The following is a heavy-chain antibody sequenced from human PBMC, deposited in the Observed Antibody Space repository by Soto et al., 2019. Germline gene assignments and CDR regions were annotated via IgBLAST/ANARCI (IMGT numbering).Heavy chain of an antibody. J-gene: IGHJ6*03. CDR1: GFTFSSYG. V-gene: IGHV3-33*01. CDR2: IWYDGSNK. D-gene: IGHD1-7*01. CDR3: ARGGVPGGSITGTTGLGYYYYYYYMDV. Sequence: QVQLVESGGGVVQPGRSLRLSCAASGFTFSSYGMHWVRQAPGKGLEWVAVIWYDGSNKYYADSVKGRFAISRDNSKNTLYLQMNSLRAEDTAVYYCARGGVPGGSITGTTGLGYYYYYYYMDVWGKGTTVTVSS.